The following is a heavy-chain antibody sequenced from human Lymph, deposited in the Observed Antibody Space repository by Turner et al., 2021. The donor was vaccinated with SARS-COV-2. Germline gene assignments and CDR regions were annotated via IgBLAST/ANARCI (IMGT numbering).Heavy chain of an antibody. J-gene: IGHJ6*02. Sequence: QVQLVQSGAEVKKPGASVQVSCKASGYNFTGSYMHWVRQDPGQGLGWMGWINPNSGGTNDAQKFQGRVTMTRDTSISAAYMELSRLRSDDTAVYYCARDVERYNDFGSGDSGGYGMDVWGQGTTVTVSS. D-gene: IGHD3-3*01. CDR1: GYNFTGSY. CDR3: ARDVERYNDFGSGDSGGYGMDV. V-gene: IGHV1-2*02. CDR2: INPNSGGT.